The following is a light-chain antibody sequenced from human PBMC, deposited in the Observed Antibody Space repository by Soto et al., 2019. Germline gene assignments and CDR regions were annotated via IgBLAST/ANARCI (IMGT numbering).Light chain of an antibody. CDR1: RSSRAW. CDR3: QQYDSESYT. V-gene: IGKV1-5*03. Sequence: DIRMTQSPSTLSASVGDRVTITCRASRSSRAWLAWYQQKPGKAPKLLIYQASILQSGVPSRFSGGGSGTEFTLTISSVQPDDFATYFCQQYDSESYTFGQGTKLEIK. J-gene: IGKJ2*01. CDR2: QAS.